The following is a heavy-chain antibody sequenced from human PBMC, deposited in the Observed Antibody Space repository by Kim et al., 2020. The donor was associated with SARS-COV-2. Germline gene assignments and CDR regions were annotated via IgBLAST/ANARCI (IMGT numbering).Heavy chain of an antibody. Sequence: SVKVSCKASGGTFSSYAISWVRQAPGQGLEWMGGIIPIFGTANYAQKFQGRVTITADESTSTAYMELSSLRSEDTAVYYCARAGGGVIATTGYYGMDVWGQGTTVTVSS. CDR1: GGTFSSYA. CDR2: IIPIFGTA. J-gene: IGHJ6*02. CDR3: ARAGGGVIATTGYYGMDV. V-gene: IGHV1-69*13. D-gene: IGHD3-16*02.